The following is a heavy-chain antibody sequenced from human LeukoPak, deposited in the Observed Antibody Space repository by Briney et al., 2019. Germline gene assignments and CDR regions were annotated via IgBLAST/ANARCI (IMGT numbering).Heavy chain of an antibody. D-gene: IGHD3-9*01. CDR1: GFTFSSYE. V-gene: IGHV3-48*03. CDR3: ARDGNELRYFDWLLPHDY. Sequence: GGSLRLSCAASGFTFSSYEMNWVRQAPGKGLEWVSYISSSGSTIYYADSVKGRFTISRDNAKNSLYLQMNSLRAEDTAVYYCARDGNELRYFDWLLPHDYWGQGTLVTVSS. CDR2: ISSSGSTI. J-gene: IGHJ4*02.